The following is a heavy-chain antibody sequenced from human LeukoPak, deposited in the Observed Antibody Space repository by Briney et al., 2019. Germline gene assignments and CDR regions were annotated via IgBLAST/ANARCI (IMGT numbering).Heavy chain of an antibody. CDR1: GFTVSSNS. CDR3: AKSHGYSYGFDY. V-gene: IGHV3-66*03. Sequence: GGSLRLSCTVSGFTVSSNSMSWVRQAPGKGLEWVSFIYSDNTHYSDSVKGRFTISRDNSKNTLYLQMNSLRAGDTAVYYCAKSHGYSYGFDYWGQGTLVTVSS. CDR2: IYSDNT. D-gene: IGHD5-18*01. J-gene: IGHJ4*02.